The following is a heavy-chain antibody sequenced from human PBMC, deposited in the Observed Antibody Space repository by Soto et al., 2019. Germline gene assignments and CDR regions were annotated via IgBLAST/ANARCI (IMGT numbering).Heavy chain of an antibody. D-gene: IGHD5-18*01. CDR3: ARDANVDTAMVNDPYFDY. CDR1: GYTFTGYY. Sequence: ASVKVSCTASGYTFTGYYMHWVRQAPGQGLEWMGWINPNSGGTNYAQKFQGWVTMTRDTSISTAYMELSRLRSDDTAVYYCARDANVDTAMVNDPYFDYWGQGTLVTVSS. V-gene: IGHV1-2*04. CDR2: INPNSGGT. J-gene: IGHJ4*02.